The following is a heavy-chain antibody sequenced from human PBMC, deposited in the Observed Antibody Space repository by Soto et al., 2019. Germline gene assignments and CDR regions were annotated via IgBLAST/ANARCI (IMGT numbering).Heavy chain of an antibody. V-gene: IGHV3-33*01. CDR1: GFTFSSYG. CDR3: AREYSGYDSVDY. Sequence: GGSLRLSCAASGFTFSSYGMHWVRQAPGKGLEWVAVIWYDGSNKYYADSVKGRFTISRDNSKNTLYLQMNSLRAEDTAVYYCAREYSGYDSVDYWGQGTLVTVSS. J-gene: IGHJ4*02. CDR2: IWYDGSNK. D-gene: IGHD5-12*01.